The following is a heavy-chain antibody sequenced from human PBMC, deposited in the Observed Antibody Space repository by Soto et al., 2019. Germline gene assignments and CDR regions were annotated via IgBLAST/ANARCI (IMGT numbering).Heavy chain of an antibody. CDR2: IYYSGST. D-gene: IGHD3-10*01. V-gene: IGHV4-59*01. J-gene: IGHJ4*02. CDR3: ARAGTNMVQFDY. Sequence: SETLSLTCTVSGGSINSYFWSWIRQSPGRGLEWIGHIYYSGSTSYSPSLKSRVSISVDTSKNQFSLEVHSVTAADTAVYYCARAGTNMVQFDYWGQGALVTVS. CDR1: GGSINSYF.